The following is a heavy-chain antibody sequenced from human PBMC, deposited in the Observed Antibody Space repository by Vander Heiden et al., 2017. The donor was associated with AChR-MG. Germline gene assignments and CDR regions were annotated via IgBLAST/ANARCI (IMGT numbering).Heavy chain of an antibody. D-gene: IGHD1-1*01. Sequence: EVQLVESGGGLVQPGGSLRLSCAASGFTFSNYWMHWGRQAPGKGRVWVSRIKSDGSTTDYADSVKGRFTISRDNAKNTLFLQMNSLRADDTAVYYCVRGWRDPTPRVSWGQGTLVTVSS. J-gene: IGHJ5*02. CDR2: IKSDGSTT. CDR3: VRGWRDPTPRVS. V-gene: IGHV3-74*01. CDR1: GFTFSNYW.